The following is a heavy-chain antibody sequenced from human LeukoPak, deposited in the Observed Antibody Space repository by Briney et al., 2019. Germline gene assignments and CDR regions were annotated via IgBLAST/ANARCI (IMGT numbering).Heavy chain of an antibody. Sequence: PGGSLRLSCAASGFTFRDYEMNWVRQAPGKGLEWVSYISSSASTMHYADSVKGRFTISRDNARNSLSLQMNSLRDEDTAVYYCARDRSDYGDYFDSWGQGTLVTVSS. CDR3: ARDRSDYGDYFDS. D-gene: IGHD4-17*01. V-gene: IGHV3-48*03. CDR2: ISSSASTM. J-gene: IGHJ4*02. CDR1: GFTFRDYE.